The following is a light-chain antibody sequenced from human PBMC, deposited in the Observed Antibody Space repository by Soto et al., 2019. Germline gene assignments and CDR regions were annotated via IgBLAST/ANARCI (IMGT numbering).Light chain of an antibody. V-gene: IGLV3-1*01. CDR3: QAWDSSNVVV. J-gene: IGLJ2*01. Sequence: SYELTQPPSVSVSPGQTASITCSGDKLGDKYACWYQQKQGQSPVLVIYQDSKRPSGIPERFSGSNSGNTATLTISGTQAIDEDDYYCQAWDSSNVVVFGGGTKLTVL. CDR2: QDS. CDR1: KLGDKY.